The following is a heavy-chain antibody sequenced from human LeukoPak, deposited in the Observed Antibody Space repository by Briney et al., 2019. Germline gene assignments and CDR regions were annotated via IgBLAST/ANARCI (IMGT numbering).Heavy chain of an antibody. CDR2: IGTAGDT. Sequence: GGSLRLSCAASGFTFSSYDMHWVRQATGKGLEWVSAIGTAGDTYYPGSVKGRFTISRDNSKNTLYLQMNSLRAEDTAVYYCASLPLLSHYYGMDVWGQGTTVTVSS. CDR3: ASLPLLSHYYGMDV. J-gene: IGHJ6*02. V-gene: IGHV3-13*01. D-gene: IGHD5/OR15-5a*01. CDR1: GFTFSSYD.